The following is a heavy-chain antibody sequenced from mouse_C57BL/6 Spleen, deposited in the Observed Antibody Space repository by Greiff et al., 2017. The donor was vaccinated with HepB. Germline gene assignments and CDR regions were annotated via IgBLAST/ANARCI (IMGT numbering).Heavy chain of an antibody. CDR2: ISDGGSYT. CDR1: GFTFSSYA. V-gene: IGHV5-4*01. CDR3: ARDGYPDWYFDV. J-gene: IGHJ1*03. Sequence: EVQRVESGGGLVKPGGSLKLSCAASGFTFSSYAMSWVRQTPEKRLEWVATISDGGSYTYYPDNVKGRFTISRDNAKNNLYLQMSHLKSEDTAMYYCARDGYPDWYFDVWGTGTTVTVSS. D-gene: IGHD2-2*01.